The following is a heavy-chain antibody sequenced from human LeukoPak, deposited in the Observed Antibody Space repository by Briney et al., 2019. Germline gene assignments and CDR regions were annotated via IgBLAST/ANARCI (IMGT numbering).Heavy chain of an antibody. J-gene: IGHJ6*03. CDR2: IKPNSGDT. Sequence: ASVKVSCKASGYTFTGYYIHWVRQAPGQGLEWMGWIKPNSGDTNYAQRFQGRVTMTRDTSISTVYMELSRLRFDDTAVYYCGSGRTIFYYYMDVWGKGTTVTISS. V-gene: IGHV1-2*02. D-gene: IGHD3-3*02. CDR1: GYTFTGYY. CDR3: GSGRTIFYYYMDV.